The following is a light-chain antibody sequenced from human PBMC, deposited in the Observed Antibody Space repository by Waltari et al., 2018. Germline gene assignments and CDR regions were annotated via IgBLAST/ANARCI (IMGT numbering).Light chain of an antibody. CDR2: KVS. V-gene: IGKV2-30*01. J-gene: IGKJ2*02. CDR3: MQGTHWPWT. Sequence: DVVMTQSPLSLPVTPGLPASISCRSSQSLVYSDGNTYLTWFQQRPGQSPRRLIYKVSNRDSGVPDRFSGGGSGTDFTLKISRVEAEDVGVYYCMQGTHWPWTFGQGTKLEIK. CDR1: QSLVYSDGNTY.